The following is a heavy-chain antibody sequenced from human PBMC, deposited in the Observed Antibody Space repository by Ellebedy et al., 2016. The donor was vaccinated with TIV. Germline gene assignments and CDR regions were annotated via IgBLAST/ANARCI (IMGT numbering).Heavy chain of an antibody. CDR1: GYAFPSYP. Sequence: ASVKVSCXTSGYAFPSYPITWVRQTPGRGLEWMGWINPFNGNTRYAQIVQGRVTLTTDTSTSTAHMELRGLRSDDTAVYYCARDIIGVVGTSSHLDVWGTGTTVTVSA. J-gene: IGHJ6*04. CDR3: ARDIIGVVGTSSHLDV. D-gene: IGHD6-19*01. CDR2: INPFNGNT. V-gene: IGHV1-18*01.